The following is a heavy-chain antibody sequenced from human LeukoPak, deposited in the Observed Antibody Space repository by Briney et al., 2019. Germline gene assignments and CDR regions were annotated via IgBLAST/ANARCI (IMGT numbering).Heavy chain of an antibody. D-gene: IGHD3-22*01. V-gene: IGHV4-59*08. Sequence: SETLSLTCSVFGDSVTSYYWSWIRQPPGKGLEWIGYVSYDGTTNYTPSLRSRVIMSVDTAKNNISLRLTSVTAADTAVYYCARLLNNDNSGDPDTFDMWGPGTMVTVSS. CDR1: GDSVTSYY. CDR2: VSYDGTT. J-gene: IGHJ3*02. CDR3: ARLLNNDNSGDPDTFDM.